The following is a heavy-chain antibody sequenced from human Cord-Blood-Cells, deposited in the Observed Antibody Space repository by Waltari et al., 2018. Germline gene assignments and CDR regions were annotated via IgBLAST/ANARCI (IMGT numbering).Heavy chain of an antibody. D-gene: IGHD3-10*01. J-gene: IGHJ3*02. CDR3: AHSREYYGPGSYDAWGAVDS. CDR1: GFSLSTSGVG. V-gene: IGHV2-5*02. Sequence: QITLKESGPTLAKPTQPLTLTCPFSGFSLSTSGVGVGWIRQLPGQALGWLALIYWDDDKRQRPGRESSRTITKDTANPQVGLTTTNMDPVDTATLCCAHSREYYGPGSYDAWGAVDSWGQGAMVTVSA. CDR2: IYWDDDK.